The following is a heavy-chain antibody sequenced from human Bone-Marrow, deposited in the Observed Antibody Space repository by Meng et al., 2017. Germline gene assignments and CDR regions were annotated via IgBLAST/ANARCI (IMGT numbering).Heavy chain of an antibody. Sequence: GESLKISCAASGFTFSSYAMHWVRQAPGKGLEWVAVISYDGSNKYYADAVKGRFTISRHNSKNTLYLQMNSLRAEDTAVYYCARVRWDYDSSGYRRAFDIWGQGTMVTVSS. CDR3: ARVRWDYDSSGYRRAFDI. V-gene: IGHV3-30*14. CDR2: ISYDGSNK. D-gene: IGHD3-22*01. J-gene: IGHJ3*02. CDR1: GFTFSSYA.